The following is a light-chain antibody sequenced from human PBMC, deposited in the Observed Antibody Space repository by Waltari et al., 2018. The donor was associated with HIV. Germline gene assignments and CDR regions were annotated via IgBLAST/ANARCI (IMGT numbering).Light chain of an antibody. CDR3: SSYTSSSTYVV. V-gene: IGLV2-14*01. CDR2: EVS. CDR1: SSGGGGYNY. Sequence: QSALTQPASVSGSPGQSITISCTGTSSGGGGYNYVSWYQQHPGQAPKLMIYEVSNRPSRVSNRVSSSKSGTTASLSISGLQAEDEAYYYCSSYTSSSTYVVFGGGTKLTVL. J-gene: IGLJ2*01.